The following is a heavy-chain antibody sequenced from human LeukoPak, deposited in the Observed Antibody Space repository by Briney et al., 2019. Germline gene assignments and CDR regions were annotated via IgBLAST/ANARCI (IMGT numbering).Heavy chain of an antibody. J-gene: IGHJ4*02. Sequence: PGGSLRLSCAASGFTFRNYLMNWVRQAPGKGLEWVSAISGSGGSTYYADSVKGRFTISRDNSKNTLYLQMNSLRAEDTAVYYCAKGPRTTVTEEFDYWGQGTLVTVSS. V-gene: IGHV3-23*01. CDR3: AKGPRTTVTEEFDY. CDR1: GFTFRNYL. CDR2: ISGSGGST. D-gene: IGHD4-17*01.